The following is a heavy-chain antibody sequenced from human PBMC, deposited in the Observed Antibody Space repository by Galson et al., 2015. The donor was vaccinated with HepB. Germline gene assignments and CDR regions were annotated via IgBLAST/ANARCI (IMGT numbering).Heavy chain of an antibody. D-gene: IGHD6-19*01. CDR2: MYFYGSS. Sequence: SETLSLTCTVSGDSISTNTYHWGWIRQPPGKGLEWIGGMYFYGSSDYNPSLKSRVTIAVDSSKNQFSLKLTSVTAADTAVYYCARQGVAVTGTYYSGMDVWGQGTTVTVSS. V-gene: IGHV4-39*01. J-gene: IGHJ6*02. CDR1: GDSISTNTYH. CDR3: ARQGVAVTGTYYSGMDV.